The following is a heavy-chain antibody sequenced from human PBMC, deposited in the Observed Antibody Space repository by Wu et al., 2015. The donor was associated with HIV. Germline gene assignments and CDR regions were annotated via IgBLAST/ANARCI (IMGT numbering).Heavy chain of an antibody. J-gene: IGHJ4*02. CDR2: SYYTGNT. CDR1: GASISRHY. CDR3: ARAYYDHLWGSYRFDY. Sequence: QVQLQESGPGLVKPSETLSHTCTVSGASISRHYWSWIRQPPGKGLEWIGNSYYTGNTKYNPSLKSRVTMSVDTSKNQFSLNLRSVIAADTAVYYCARAYYDHLWGSYRFDYWGQGTFVTVSS. V-gene: IGHV4-59*11. D-gene: IGHD3-16*02.